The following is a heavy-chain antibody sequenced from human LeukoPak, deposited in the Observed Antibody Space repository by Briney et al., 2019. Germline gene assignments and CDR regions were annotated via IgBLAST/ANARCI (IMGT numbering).Heavy chain of an antibody. Sequence: PSETLSLTCAVYGGSFSGYYWSWIRQPPGKGLEWIGEINHSGSTNYNPSLKSRVTISVDTSKNQFSLKLSSVTAADTAVYYCATGIAAADSWFDPWGQGTLVTVSS. CDR2: INHSGST. D-gene: IGHD6-13*01. V-gene: IGHV4-34*01. CDR3: ATGIAAADSWFDP. CDR1: GGSFSGYY. J-gene: IGHJ5*02.